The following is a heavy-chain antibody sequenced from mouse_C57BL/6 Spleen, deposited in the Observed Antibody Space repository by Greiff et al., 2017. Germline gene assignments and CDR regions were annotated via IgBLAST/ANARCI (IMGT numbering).Heavy chain of an antibody. D-gene: IGHD2-4*01. CDR2: IYPGSGST. V-gene: IGHV1-55*01. CDR3: ARKPDYDYDGTPCAMDY. Sequence: QVQLQQPGAELVKPGASVKMSCKASGYTFTSYWITWVKQRPGQGLEWIGDIYPGSGSTNYNEKFKSKATLTVDTSSSTAYMQLSSLTSEDSAVYYCARKPDYDYDGTPCAMDYWGQGTSVTVSS. CDR1: GYTFTSYW. J-gene: IGHJ4*01.